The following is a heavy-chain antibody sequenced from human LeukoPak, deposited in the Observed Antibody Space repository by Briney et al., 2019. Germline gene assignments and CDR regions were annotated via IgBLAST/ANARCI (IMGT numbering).Heavy chain of an antibody. CDR3: ARGVSSSLSVYYYGMDV. CDR2: IYYSGST. Sequence: SETLSLTCTVSGDSISSYYWSWIRQPPGKGLEWIGYIYYSGSTNYNPSLKSRVTISVDTSKNQFSLKLSSVTAADTAVYYCARGVSSSLSVYYYGMDVWGQGTTVTVSS. J-gene: IGHJ6*02. CDR1: GDSISSYY. D-gene: IGHD6-6*01. V-gene: IGHV4-59*01.